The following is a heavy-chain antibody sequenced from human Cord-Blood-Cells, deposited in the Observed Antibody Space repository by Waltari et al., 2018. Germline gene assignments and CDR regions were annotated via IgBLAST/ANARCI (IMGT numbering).Heavy chain of an antibody. V-gene: IGHV3-33*01. D-gene: IGHD6-13*01. CDR2: KWYDGSNK. CDR3: ARAGSHSSSWFDY. CDR1: GFTFSSYG. J-gene: IGHJ4*02. Sequence: QVQLVESGGGVVQPGRSLRLSCAASGFTFSSYGMHWVRQAPGKGLEWVAVKWYDGSNKYYADSVKGRFTISRDNSKNTLYLQMNSLRAEDTAVYYCARAGSHSSSWFDYWGQGTLVTVSS.